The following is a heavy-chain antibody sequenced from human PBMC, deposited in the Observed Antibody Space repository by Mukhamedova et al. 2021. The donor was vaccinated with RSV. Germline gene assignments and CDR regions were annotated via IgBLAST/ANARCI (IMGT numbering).Heavy chain of an antibody. Sequence: VRQAPGKGLVWVSHINNDGSSTSYADSVKGRFTISRDNARNTVYLRMNSLRAEDTAVYYCGRSYGDYRLVDDYWGQGTLVTVSS. CDR3: GRSYGDYRLVDDY. CDR2: INNDGSST. J-gene: IGHJ4*02. V-gene: IGHV3-74*01. D-gene: IGHD4-17*01.